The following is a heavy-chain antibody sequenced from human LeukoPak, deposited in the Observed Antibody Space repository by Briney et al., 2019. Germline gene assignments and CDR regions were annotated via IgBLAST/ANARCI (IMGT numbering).Heavy chain of an antibody. D-gene: IGHD4-17*01. V-gene: IGHV3-21*01. Sequence: GGSLRLSCAASGFTFSSYTMNWVRQAPGKGLEWVSSISTSSSYIYYADSVKGRFTISRDNAKNSLYLQMNSLRAEDTALYYCARDGDTVLARGYYYYMDVWGKGTTVTVSS. J-gene: IGHJ6*03. CDR1: GFTFSSYT. CDR2: ISTSSSYI. CDR3: ARDGDTVLARGYYYYMDV.